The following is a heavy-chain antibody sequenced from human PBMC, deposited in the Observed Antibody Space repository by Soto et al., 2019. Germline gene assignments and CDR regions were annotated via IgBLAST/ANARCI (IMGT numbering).Heavy chain of an antibody. V-gene: IGHV1-69*13. CDR3: ASGRYYYGMDV. J-gene: IGHJ6*02. D-gene: IGHD1-26*01. CDR1: GGTFSSYA. Sequence: GASLQVSCKASGGTFSSYAIICVRQAPGQGLEWMGGIIPIFGTANYAQKFQGRVTITADESTSTAYMELSSLRSDDTAVYYCASGRYYYGMDVWGQGTTVTVSS. CDR2: IIPIFGTA.